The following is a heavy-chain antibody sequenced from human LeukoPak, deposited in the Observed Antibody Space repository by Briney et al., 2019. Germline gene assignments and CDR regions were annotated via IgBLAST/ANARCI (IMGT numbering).Heavy chain of an antibody. CDR3: AKDLIRYFDWLLSLGFDY. D-gene: IGHD3-9*01. V-gene: IGHV3-23*01. CDR2: ISGSGGST. CDR1: GFTFSSYA. J-gene: IGHJ4*02. Sequence: GGSLRLSCAASGFTFSSYAMSWVRQAPGKGLEWVSAISGSGGSTYYADSVKGRFTISRDNSKSTLYLQMNSLRAEDTAVYYCAKDLIRYFDWLLSLGFDYWGQGTLVTVSS.